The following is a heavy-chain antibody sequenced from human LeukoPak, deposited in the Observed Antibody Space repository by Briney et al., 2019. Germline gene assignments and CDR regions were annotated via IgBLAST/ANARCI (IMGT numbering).Heavy chain of an antibody. CDR1: GFTFSSHT. D-gene: IGHD2-2*01. Sequence: PGGSLRLSCAASGFTFSSHTMHWVRQAPGKGLEWVAVISYDGSNTYYADSVKGRFTISRDNSKNTLYLQMNSLRAEDTAVYYCARDPLVPAAKREMATSWGAFDIWGQGTMVTVSS. J-gene: IGHJ3*02. V-gene: IGHV3-30*14. CDR3: ARDPLVPAAKREMATSWGAFDI. CDR2: ISYDGSNT.